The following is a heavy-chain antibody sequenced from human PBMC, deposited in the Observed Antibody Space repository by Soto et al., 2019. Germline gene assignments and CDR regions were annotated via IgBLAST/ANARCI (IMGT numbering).Heavy chain of an antibody. CDR1: GFTFSSYG. CDR2: ISYDGSNK. D-gene: IGHD3-10*01. CDR3: AKATPIWFGELLSPYYYYYGMDV. J-gene: IGHJ6*02. V-gene: IGHV3-30*18. Sequence: PGGSLRLSCAASGFTFSSYGMHWVRQAPGKGLEWVAVISYDGSNKYYADSVKGRFTISRDNSKNTLYLQMNSLRAEDTAVYYCAKATPIWFGELLSPYYYYYGMDVWGQGTTVTV.